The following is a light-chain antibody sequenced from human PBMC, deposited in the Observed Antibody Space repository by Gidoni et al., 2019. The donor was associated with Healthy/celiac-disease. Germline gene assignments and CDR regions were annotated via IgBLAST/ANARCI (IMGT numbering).Light chain of an antibody. CDR2: WAS. J-gene: IGKJ1*01. CDR3: QQYYSTRT. Sequence: DIVMTQSPDSLAGSLGERATINCKSSQSVFYSSNNKNYLAWYQQKPGQPPKLLIYWASTRESGVPDRFSGSGSGTDFTLTISSLQAEDVAVYYCQQYYSTRTFGQGTKVEIK. V-gene: IGKV4-1*01. CDR1: QSVFYSSNNKNY.